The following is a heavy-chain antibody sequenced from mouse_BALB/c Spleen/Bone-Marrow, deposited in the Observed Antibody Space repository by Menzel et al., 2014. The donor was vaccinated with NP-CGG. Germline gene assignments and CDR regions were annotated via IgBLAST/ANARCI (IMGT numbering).Heavy chain of an antibody. J-gene: IGHJ2*01. Sequence: EVMLVESGGGLVKPGGSLKLSCTASGFSFNSYGMSWVRQAPEKRLEWVATITNGGNYTYYPDSVKGRFTISRDNVKNNLYLQIRRVRAEDTGLYYCVKNYYGFDGYSYYRGQGTPLTHSS. CDR3: VKNYYGFDGYSYY. CDR1: GFSFNSYG. V-gene: IGHV5-9-2*01. CDR2: ITNGGNYT. D-gene: IGHD2-2*01.